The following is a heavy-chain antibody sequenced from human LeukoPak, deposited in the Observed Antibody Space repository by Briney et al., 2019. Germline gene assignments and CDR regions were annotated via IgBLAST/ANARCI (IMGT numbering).Heavy chain of an antibody. CDR3: AREQPFFYDSSGYYYAY. V-gene: IGHV3-7*01. CDR2: IKQDGSEK. CDR1: GFTFSSYW. J-gene: IGHJ4*02. D-gene: IGHD3-22*01. Sequence: PGGSLRLSCAASGFTFSSYWMSWVRQAPGKGLEWVANIKQDGSEKYYVDSVKGRFTISRDNAKNSLYLQMNSLRAEDTAVYYCAREQPFFYDSSGYYYAYWGQGTLATVSS.